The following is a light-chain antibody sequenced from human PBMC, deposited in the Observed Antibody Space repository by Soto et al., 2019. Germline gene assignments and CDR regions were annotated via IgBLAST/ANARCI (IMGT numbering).Light chain of an antibody. CDR3: QQYGSSPLSIT. V-gene: IGKV3-20*01. CDR1: QNVSSSY. Sequence: EIVLTQSPGTLSLSPGERATLSCRASQNVSSSYLAWYQQKPGQAPRLLIYGASSRATGIPDRFSGSGSGTDFTLTISRLEPEDFAVYYCQQYGSSPLSITFGQGTRLEIK. J-gene: IGKJ5*01. CDR2: GAS.